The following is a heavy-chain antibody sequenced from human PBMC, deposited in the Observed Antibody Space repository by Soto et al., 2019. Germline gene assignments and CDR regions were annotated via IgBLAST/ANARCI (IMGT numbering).Heavy chain of an antibody. V-gene: IGHV4-30-2*01. CDR3: ARVFGGYYYDSSGYHYFDY. CDR2: IYHSGST. J-gene: IGHJ4*02. Sequence: SETLSLTCAVSGGSISSGGYSWSWIRHPPGKGLEWIGYIYHSGSTYYNPSLKSRVTISVDRSKNQFSLKLSSVTAADTAVYYCARVFGGYYYDSSGYHYFDYWGQGTLVTVSS. D-gene: IGHD3-22*01. CDR1: GGSISSGGYS.